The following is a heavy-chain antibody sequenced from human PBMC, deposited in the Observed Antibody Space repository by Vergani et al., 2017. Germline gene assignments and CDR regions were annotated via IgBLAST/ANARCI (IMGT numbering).Heavy chain of an antibody. Sequence: QVQLVQSGAEVKKPGSSVKVSCKASGGTFSSYTISWVRQAPGQGLEWIGRIIPILGIANYAQKFQGRVTITADKSTSTAYMELSSLRSEDTAVYYCAKDGPYYDFWSGSNWFDPWGQGTLVTVSS. V-gene: IGHV1-69*02. D-gene: IGHD3-3*01. CDR1: GGTFSSYT. CDR3: AKDGPYYDFWSGSNWFDP. CDR2: IIPILGIA. J-gene: IGHJ5*02.